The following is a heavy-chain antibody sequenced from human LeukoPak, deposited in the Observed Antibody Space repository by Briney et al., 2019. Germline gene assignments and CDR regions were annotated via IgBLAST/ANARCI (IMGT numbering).Heavy chain of an antibody. CDR1: GFIFSHYG. V-gene: IGHV3-33*05. Sequence: GRSLRLSCAASGFIFSHYGMHWVRQAPGKGLEWVAVIQNDASTGNFADSVKGRFTISRDNSKNTVFLQMNSLRVEDTAVYYCARELSQIVWGGLDYGGQGTLVSVSS. D-gene: IGHD2-21*01. CDR2: IQNDASTG. J-gene: IGHJ4*02. CDR3: ARELSQIVWGGLDY.